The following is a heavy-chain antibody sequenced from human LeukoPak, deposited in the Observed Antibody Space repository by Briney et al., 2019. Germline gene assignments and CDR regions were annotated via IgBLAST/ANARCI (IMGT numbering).Heavy chain of an antibody. CDR3: ARFIRGTGTGDFDY. V-gene: IGHV4-39*01. Sequence: PSETLSLTCTVSGGSISSSSYYWGWIRQPPGKGLEWIGSIYYSGSTYYNPSLKSRVTISVDTSKNQFSLKLSSVTAADTAVYYCARFIRGTGTGDFDYWGQGTLVTVSS. CDR2: IYYSGST. CDR1: GGSISSSSYY. J-gene: IGHJ4*02. D-gene: IGHD7-27*01.